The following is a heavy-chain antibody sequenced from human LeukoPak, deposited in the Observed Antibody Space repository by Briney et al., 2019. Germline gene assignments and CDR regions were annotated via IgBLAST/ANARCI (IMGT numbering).Heavy chain of an antibody. J-gene: IGHJ4*02. CDR1: GGSISSYY. V-gene: IGHV4-59*08. CDR3: ARHRLSYYDSSGSLYYFDY. Sequence: SETLSLTCTVSGGSISSYYWSWIRQPPGKGLEWIGYIYSSGNTNYNPSLKSRVTISVDKSKNQFSLKLSSVTAADTAVYYCARHRLSYYDSSGSLYYFDYWGQGTLVSVSS. CDR2: IYSSGNT. D-gene: IGHD3-22*01.